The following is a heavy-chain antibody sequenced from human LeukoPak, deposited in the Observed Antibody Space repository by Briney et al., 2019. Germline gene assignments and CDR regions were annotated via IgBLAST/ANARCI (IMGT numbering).Heavy chain of an antibody. CDR3: AREVRIAAAGNWFDP. J-gene: IGHJ5*02. CDR2: IIPIFGTA. CDR1: GGTFSSYA. Sequence: SVKVSCKASGGTFSSYAISWVRQAPGQGLEWMGGIIPIFGTANYAQKFQGRVTITADESTSTAYMELSSLRSEDTAVYYCAREVRIAAAGNWFDPWGQGTLVTVSS. D-gene: IGHD6-13*01. V-gene: IGHV1-69*13.